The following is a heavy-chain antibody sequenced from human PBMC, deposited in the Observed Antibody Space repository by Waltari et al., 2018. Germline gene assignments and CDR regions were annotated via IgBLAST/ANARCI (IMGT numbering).Heavy chain of an antibody. CDR3: VRASGPFDY. D-gene: IGHD2-8*02. Sequence: EVQLVESGGGLVKPGGSLRLSCAASGFTFSSYSMNWVRQAPGKGLEWVSSISSSSSYIYYADSVKGRFTISRDNSKNTLFLQMDSLRAEDTAVYYCVRASGPFDYWGQGTLVTVSS. CDR1: GFTFSSYS. J-gene: IGHJ4*02. V-gene: IGHV3-21*06. CDR2: ISSSSSYI.